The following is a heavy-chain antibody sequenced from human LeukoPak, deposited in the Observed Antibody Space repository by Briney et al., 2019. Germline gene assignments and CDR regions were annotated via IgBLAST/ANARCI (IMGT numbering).Heavy chain of an antibody. CDR1: GFTFSNSA. Sequence: PGGSLRLSCAASGFTFSNSAMIWVRQAPGKGLEWVSGISISGGTTYYAASVKGRFTISRDNSKNTVYLQLNSLRAEDTAVYYCAKEEVPNDYWGQGTLVTVSS. J-gene: IGHJ4*02. CDR3: AKEEVPNDY. D-gene: IGHD1-1*01. V-gene: IGHV3-23*01. CDR2: ISISGGTT.